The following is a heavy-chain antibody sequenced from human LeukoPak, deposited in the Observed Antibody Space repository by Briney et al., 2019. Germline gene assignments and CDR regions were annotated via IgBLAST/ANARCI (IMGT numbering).Heavy chain of an antibody. Sequence: SETLSLTCTVSGGSVSSGSYYWSWIRQPPGKGLEWIVYIYYSGSTNYNPSLKSRVTISVDTSKNQFSLKLSSVTAADTAVYYCARALRYCSSTSCYPYYYGMDVWGKGTTVTVSS. CDR2: IYYSGST. CDR3: ARALRYCSSTSCYPYYYGMDV. CDR1: GGSVSSGSYY. D-gene: IGHD2-2*01. J-gene: IGHJ6*04. V-gene: IGHV4-61*01.